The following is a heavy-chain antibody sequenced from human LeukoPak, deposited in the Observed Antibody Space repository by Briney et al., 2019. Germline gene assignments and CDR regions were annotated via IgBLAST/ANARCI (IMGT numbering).Heavy chain of an antibody. V-gene: IGHV1-18*01. CDR3: ASAYDSSGYYYDDAFDI. CDR2: ISAYNGNT. D-gene: IGHD3-22*01. J-gene: IGHJ3*02. Sequence: GASVKVSCEASGYTFTSYGISWVRQAPGQGLEWMGWISAYNGNTNYAQKLQGRVTMTTDTSTSTAYMELRSLRSDDTAVYYCASAYDSSGYYYDDAFDIWGQGTMVTVCS. CDR1: GYTFTSYG.